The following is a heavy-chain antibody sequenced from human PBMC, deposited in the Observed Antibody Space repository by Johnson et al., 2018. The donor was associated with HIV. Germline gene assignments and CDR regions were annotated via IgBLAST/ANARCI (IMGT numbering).Heavy chain of an antibody. CDR1: GFTFSSYG. J-gene: IGHJ3*02. CDR2: IWYDGSNK. D-gene: IGHD4/OR15-4a*01. Sequence: QVQLVESGGGVVRPGGSLRVSCAASGFTFSSYGMHWVRQAPGKGLEWVAVIWYDGSNKFYADSVKGRFTISRDNSKNTVYLQMNSLRVEDTAVYYCAKSPGKDHGGNSGGFDIWGQGTMVTVAS. CDR3: AKSPGKDHGGNSGGFDI. V-gene: IGHV3-33*06.